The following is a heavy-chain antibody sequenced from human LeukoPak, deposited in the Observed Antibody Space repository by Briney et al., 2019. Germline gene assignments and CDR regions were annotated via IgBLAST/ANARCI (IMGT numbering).Heavy chain of an antibody. Sequence: ASVKVSCKVSGYTLTELSMHWVRQAPGKGLEWMGGFDPEDGETIYAQKFQGRVTMTEDTSTDTAYMEPNSLRSEDTAVYYCATGLSVVAATQSFDYWGQGTLVTVSS. CDR2: FDPEDGET. J-gene: IGHJ4*02. CDR1: GYTLTELS. D-gene: IGHD2-15*01. V-gene: IGHV1-24*01. CDR3: ATGLSVVAATQSFDY.